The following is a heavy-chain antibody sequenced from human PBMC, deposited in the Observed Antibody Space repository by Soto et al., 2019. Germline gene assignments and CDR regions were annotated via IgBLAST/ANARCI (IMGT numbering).Heavy chain of an antibody. CDR3: ARAVSYQRFDH. J-gene: IGHJ4*02. CDR1: GFTFSSFW. Sequence: GGSLRLSCVGSGFTFSSFWICWIRQTPGKGLEWVTNMNQDGSEIAYADSVKGRFTVSRDNAKNAVYLQMNSLTVEDTAVYFCARAVSYQRFDHWGQGAQVTVSS. V-gene: IGHV3-7*01. CDR2: MNQDGSEI. D-gene: IGHD3-16*02.